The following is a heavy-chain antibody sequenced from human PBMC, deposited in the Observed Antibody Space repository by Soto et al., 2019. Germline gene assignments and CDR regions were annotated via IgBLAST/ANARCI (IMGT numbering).Heavy chain of an antibody. Sequence: PSETLSLTCTVSGGSISRYYWTWIRQPPGKGLEWIGYIYYGGSTNYNPSLKSRVTISVDTSKNQFSLKVSSVTAADTAVYYCARDSHYGSGFYAMDVWGQGTTVTVSS. CDR1: GGSISRYY. J-gene: IGHJ6*02. CDR2: IYYGGST. V-gene: IGHV4-59*01. CDR3: ARDSHYGSGFYAMDV. D-gene: IGHD3-10*01.